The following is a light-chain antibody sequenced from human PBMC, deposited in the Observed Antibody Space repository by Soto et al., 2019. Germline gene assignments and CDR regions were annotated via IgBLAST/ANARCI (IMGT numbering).Light chain of an antibody. V-gene: IGKV3-11*01. CDR1: QSVVTY. J-gene: IGKJ1*01. CDR3: QQRANWPPWT. Sequence: DIVLTQSPATLSLSPGERATLSCRASQSVVTYLAWYQQKPDQSPRLLIYDAFNRATGVPARFSGSGSGTDFTLTISSLEPEDFAVYYCQQRANWPPWTFGPGTRVDVK. CDR2: DAF.